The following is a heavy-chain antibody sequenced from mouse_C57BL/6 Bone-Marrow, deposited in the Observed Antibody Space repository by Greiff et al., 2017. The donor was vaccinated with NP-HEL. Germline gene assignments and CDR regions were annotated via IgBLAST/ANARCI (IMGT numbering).Heavy chain of an antibody. V-gene: IGHV1-42*01. CDR1: GYSFTGYY. D-gene: IGHD1-1*01. J-gene: IGHJ4*01. CDR3: ARRNYVYAMDY. Sequence: EVQLQQSGPELVKPGASVKISCKASGYSFTGYYMNWVKQSPEKSLEWIGEINPSTGGTTYNQKFKAKATLTVDKSSSTAYMQLKSLTSEDSAVYYCARRNYVYAMDYWGQGTSVTVSS. CDR2: INPSTGGT.